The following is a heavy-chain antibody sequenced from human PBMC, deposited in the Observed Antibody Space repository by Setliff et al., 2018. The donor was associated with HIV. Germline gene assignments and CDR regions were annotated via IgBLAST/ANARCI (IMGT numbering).Heavy chain of an antibody. Sequence: PSETLSLTCTVSGGSISSHYWSWIRQPPGKGLEWIGYIYYSGSTNYSPSLKSRVTISVDSSKNQFSLKLTSVTAADAAIYYCARQFPPYHSGAHYSDLWSQGTLVTVSS. CDR2: IYYSGST. CDR1: GGSISSHY. CDR3: ARQFPPYHSGAHYSDL. J-gene: IGHJ5*02. D-gene: IGHD6-19*01. V-gene: IGHV4-59*11.